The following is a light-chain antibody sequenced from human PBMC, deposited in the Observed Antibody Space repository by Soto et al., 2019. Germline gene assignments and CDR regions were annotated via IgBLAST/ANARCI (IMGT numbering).Light chain of an antibody. CDR3: QQYGSPPQT. CDR2: GAS. CDR1: QSVSSSY. Sequence: SWWPSEEPTIVGKGSQSVSSSYLAWYQQKPGQAPRLLIYGASSSATGIPERFSGSGSGTDFTLTISRLEPEDLAVYYCQQYGSPPQTFGAGTKVDIK. J-gene: IGKJ4*02. V-gene: IGKV3-20*01.